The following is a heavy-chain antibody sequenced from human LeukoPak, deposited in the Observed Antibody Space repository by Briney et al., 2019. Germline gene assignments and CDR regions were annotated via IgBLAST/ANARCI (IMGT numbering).Heavy chain of an antibody. CDR3: ARGPAGYSYGQYNWFDP. CDR2: ISAYNGNT. J-gene: IGHJ5*02. CDR1: GYTFTSYG. V-gene: IGHV1-18*01. Sequence: ASVKVSCKASGYTFTSYGISWVRQAPGQGLEWMGWISAYNGNTNYAQKFQGRVTITADESTSTAYMELSSLRSEDTAVYYCARGPAGYSYGQYNWFDPWGQGTLVTVSS. D-gene: IGHD5-18*01.